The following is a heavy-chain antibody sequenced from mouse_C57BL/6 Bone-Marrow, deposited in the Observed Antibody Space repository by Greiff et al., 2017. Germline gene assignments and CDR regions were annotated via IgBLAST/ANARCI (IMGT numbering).Heavy chain of an antibody. Sequence: QVQLKESGPELVKPGASVKISCKASGYAFSSSWMNWVKQRPGKGLEWIGRIYPGDGDTNYNGKFKGKATLTADKSSSTAYMQLSSLTSEDSAVSVGATGRGLRRAYYYAMDYWGQGTSVTVSS. D-gene: IGHD2-4*01. CDR3: ATGRGLRRAYYYAMDY. CDR2: IYPGDGDT. J-gene: IGHJ4*01. V-gene: IGHV1-82*01. CDR1: GYAFSSSW.